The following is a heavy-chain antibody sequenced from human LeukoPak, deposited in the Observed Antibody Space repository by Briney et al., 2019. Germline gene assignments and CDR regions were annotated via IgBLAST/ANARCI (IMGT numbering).Heavy chain of an antibody. V-gene: IGHV4-30-2*01. CDR2: IYHSGST. J-gene: IGHJ5*02. CDR3: ARGHDFWSGYDWFDP. D-gene: IGHD3-3*01. Sequence: SETLSLTCTVSGGSISSGDYYWSWIRQPPGKGLEWIGYIYHSGSTYYNPSLKSRVTISVDRSKNQFSLKLSSVTAADTAVYYCARGHDFWSGYDWFDPWGQGTLVTVSS. CDR1: GGSISSGDYY.